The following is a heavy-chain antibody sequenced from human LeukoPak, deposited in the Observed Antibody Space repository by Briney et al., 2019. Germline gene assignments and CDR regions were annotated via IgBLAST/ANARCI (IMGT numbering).Heavy chain of an antibody. CDR2: IYYSGST. D-gene: IGHD2-21*01. V-gene: IGHV4-59*01. CDR1: GGSISSYY. Sequence: SEALSLTCTVSGGSISSYYWSWIRQPPGKGLEWIGYIYYSGSTNYNPSLKSRVTISVDTSKNQFSLKLSSVTAADTAVYYCASCGGDCLSFDYWGQGTLVTVSS. J-gene: IGHJ4*02. CDR3: ASCGGDCLSFDY.